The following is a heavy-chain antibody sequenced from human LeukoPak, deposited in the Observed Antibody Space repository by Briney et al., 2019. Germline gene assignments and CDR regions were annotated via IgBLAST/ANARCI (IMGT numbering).Heavy chain of an antibody. CDR3: ARLWFGELRWFDP. Sequence: SETLSLTCTVSGGSISSYYWSWIRQPPGKGLEWIGYIYYSGSTNYNPSLKSRVTISVDTSKNQFSLKLSSVTAADTAVYYCARLWFGELRWFDPWGQGTLITVSS. V-gene: IGHV4-59*01. CDR2: IYYSGST. CDR1: GGSISSYY. J-gene: IGHJ5*02. D-gene: IGHD3-10*01.